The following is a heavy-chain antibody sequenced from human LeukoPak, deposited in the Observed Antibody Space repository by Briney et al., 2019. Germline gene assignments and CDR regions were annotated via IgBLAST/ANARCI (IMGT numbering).Heavy chain of an antibody. D-gene: IGHD4-17*01. CDR2: IYYSGST. CDR3: AREIMQMTTVTVYYFDY. V-gene: IGHV4-30-4*01. J-gene: IGHJ4*02. Sequence: PSETLSLTCTVSGGSISSGDYYWSWIRQPPGKGLEWIGYIYYSGSTYYNPSLKSRVTISVDTSKNQFSLKLSSVTAADTAVYYCAREIMQMTTVTVYYFDYWGQGTLVTVSS. CDR1: GGSISSGDYY.